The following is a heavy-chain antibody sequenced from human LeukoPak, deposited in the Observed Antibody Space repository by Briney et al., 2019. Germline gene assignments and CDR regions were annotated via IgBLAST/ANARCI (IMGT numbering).Heavy chain of an antibody. V-gene: IGHV3-23*01. CDR1: GFTFSSYA. CDR2: ISGSGGST. J-gene: IGHJ4*02. D-gene: IGHD2-15*01. Sequence: GGSLRLSCAASGFTFSSYAMSWVRQAPGKGLEWVSAISGSGGSTYYADSVKGRFTISRDNSKNTLYLQMNSLRAEDTAVYYCAKGKRVSLIEARYWDGYWGQGDLVTVSS. CDR3: AKGKRVSLIEARYWDGY.